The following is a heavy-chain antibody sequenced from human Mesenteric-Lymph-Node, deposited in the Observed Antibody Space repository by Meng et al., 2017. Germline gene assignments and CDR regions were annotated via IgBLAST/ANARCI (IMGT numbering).Heavy chain of an antibody. V-gene: IGHV1-69*05. CDR2: IIPIFGTA. D-gene: IGHD3-3*01. Sequence: SVKVSCKASGGTFSSYAISWVRQAPGQGLEWMGGIIPIFGTANYAQKFQGRVMITTDESTSTAYMELSSLRSEDTAVYYCARFRPLYADFDYWGQGTLVTVSS. J-gene: IGHJ4*02. CDR3: ARFRPLYADFDY. CDR1: GGTFSSYA.